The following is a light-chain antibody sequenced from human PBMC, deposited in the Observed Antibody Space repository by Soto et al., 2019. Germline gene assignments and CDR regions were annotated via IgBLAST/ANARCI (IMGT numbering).Light chain of an antibody. CDR3: QKYKSARWT. Sequence: DIQMTQSPSSLSASLGDRVTITCRASQDISNYLAWYQQIPGKVPKLLIYAASTLQSGVPSRFSGSGSGTDFTLTISSLQPEDVATYYCQKYKSARWTFGLGTKVEIK. J-gene: IGKJ1*01. V-gene: IGKV1-27*01. CDR1: QDISNY. CDR2: AAS.